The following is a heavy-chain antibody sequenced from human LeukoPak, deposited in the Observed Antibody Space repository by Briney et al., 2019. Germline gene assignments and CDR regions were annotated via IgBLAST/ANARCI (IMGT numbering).Heavy chain of an antibody. J-gene: IGHJ5*02. D-gene: IGHD6-6*01. Sequence: SETLSLTCTVYGGSISSYYWSWIRQPPGKGLEWIGYIYYSGSTNYNPSLKSRVTILADTSKNQFSLKLSPVTAADTAVYYCARDLGDSSSSYRFDPWGQGTLVTVSS. CDR3: ARDLGDSSSSYRFDP. CDR2: IYYSGST. V-gene: IGHV4-59*01. CDR1: GGSISSYY.